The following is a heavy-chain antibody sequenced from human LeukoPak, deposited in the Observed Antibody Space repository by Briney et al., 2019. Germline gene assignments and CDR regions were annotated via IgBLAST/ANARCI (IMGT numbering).Heavy chain of an antibody. CDR3: ARDAAAHYYDSSGYYLK. Sequence: SETLSLTCAVSGGSISSSNWWSWVRPPPGKGLEWIGEIYHSGSTNYNPSLKSRVTISVDKSKNQFSLKLSSVTAADTAVYYCARDAAAHYYDSSGYYLKWGQGTLVTVSS. CDR1: GGSISSSNW. V-gene: IGHV4-4*02. CDR2: IYHSGST. J-gene: IGHJ4*02. D-gene: IGHD3-22*01.